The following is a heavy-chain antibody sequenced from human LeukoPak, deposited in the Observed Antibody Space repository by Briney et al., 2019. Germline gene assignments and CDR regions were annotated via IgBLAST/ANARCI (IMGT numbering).Heavy chain of an antibody. CDR1: GFTFSSSW. J-gene: IGHJ4*02. D-gene: IGHD1-26*01. CDR3: VKVRGRARVGYFDY. Sequence: GGSLRLSCAASGFTFSSSWIHWVRQAPGKGLVCVSRINKDGSVTDYAESVKGRFSISRDNAKNTLYLQMNSLRVEDTAIYYCVKVRGRARVGYFDYWGQGTLVTVSS. V-gene: IGHV3-74*01. CDR2: INKDGSVT.